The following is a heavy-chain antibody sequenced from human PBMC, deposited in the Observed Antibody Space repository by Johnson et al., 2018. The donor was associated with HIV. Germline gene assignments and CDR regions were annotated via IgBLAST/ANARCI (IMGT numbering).Heavy chain of an antibody. CDR2: ISGSGGST. CDR3: ASRGVVVTAIPKFGAFDI. D-gene: IGHD2-21*02. J-gene: IGHJ3*02. V-gene: IGHV3-23*04. CDR1: GFTFSSYA. Sequence: VQLVESGGGVVQPGRSLRLSCAASGFTFSSYAMSWVRQAPGKGLEWVSAISGSGGSTYYADSVKGRFTISRDNAKNSLYLQMNSLRAEDTAVYYCASRGVVVTAIPKFGAFDIWGQGTMVTVSS.